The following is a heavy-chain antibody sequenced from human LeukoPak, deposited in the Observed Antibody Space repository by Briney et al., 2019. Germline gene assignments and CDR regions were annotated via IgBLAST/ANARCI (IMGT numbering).Heavy chain of an antibody. Sequence: GASVKVSCKASGYTFTGYYIHWVRQAPGQGLEWMGWINPNSGGTNYAQKFQGRVTMTRDTSSSTTYMELSRLRSDDTAVYCCGKSGRGAIGESSDYNWFDPWGQGTLVTVSS. V-gene: IGHV1-2*02. CDR2: INPNSGGT. J-gene: IGHJ5*02. D-gene: IGHD3-10*01. CDR3: GKSGRGAIGESSDYNWFDP. CDR1: GYTFTGYY.